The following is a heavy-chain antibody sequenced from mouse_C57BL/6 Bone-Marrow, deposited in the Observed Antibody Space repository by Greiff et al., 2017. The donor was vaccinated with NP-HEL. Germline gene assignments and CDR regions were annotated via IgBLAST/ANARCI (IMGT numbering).Heavy chain of an antibody. CDR3: ARVPDGYYPFAY. CDR1: GYTFTSYG. Sequence: VQLQQSGAELARPGASVKLSCKASGYTFTSYGISWVKQRTGQGLEWIGEIYPRSGNTYYNEKFKGKATLTADKSSSTAYMELRSLTSEDSAVYFCARVPDGYYPFAYWGQGTLVTVSA. V-gene: IGHV1-81*01. CDR2: IYPRSGNT. J-gene: IGHJ3*01. D-gene: IGHD2-3*01.